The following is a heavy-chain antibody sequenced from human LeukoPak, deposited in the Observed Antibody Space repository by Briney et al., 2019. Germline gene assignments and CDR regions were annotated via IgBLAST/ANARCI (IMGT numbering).Heavy chain of an antibody. CDR2: ITGGGDTT. CDR3: AKAANYDILTGYYLEY. CDR1: GFTFSSYA. V-gene: IGHV3-23*01. Sequence: GGSLRLSCAASGFTFSSYAMTWVRQAPGKGLEWVSAITGGGDTTYYADSVKGRFTISRDNSKNTLYLQMNNLRAEDTAIYYCAKAANYDILTGYYLEYWGQGTLVTVSS. J-gene: IGHJ4*02. D-gene: IGHD3-9*01.